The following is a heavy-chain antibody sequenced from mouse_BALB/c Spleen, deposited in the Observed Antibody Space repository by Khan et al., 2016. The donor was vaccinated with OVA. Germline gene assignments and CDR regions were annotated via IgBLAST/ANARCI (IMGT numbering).Heavy chain of an antibody. CDR1: GYTFTTYW. Sequence: QVQLQQSGAELAKPGASVKMSCKASGYTFTTYWMHWVKQRPGQGLEWIGYINPTSGYTDYTEKFKDRATLSADTSSRTAYMQLSSLTSEDSAVYYCTRDRIDYWGQGTTLTVSS. J-gene: IGHJ2*01. V-gene: IGHV1-7*01. CDR2: INPTSGYT. CDR3: TRDRIDY.